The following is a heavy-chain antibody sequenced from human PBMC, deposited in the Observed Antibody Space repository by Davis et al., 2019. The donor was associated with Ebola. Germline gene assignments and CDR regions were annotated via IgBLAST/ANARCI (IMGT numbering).Heavy chain of an antibody. CDR3: ARDLGNSATVRYPIDY. CDR2: MNPNSGNT. CDR1: GYTFTSYD. J-gene: IGHJ4*02. V-gene: IGHV1-8*01. Sequence: AASVKVSCKASGYTFTSYDINWVRQATGQGLEWMGWMNPNSGNTGYAQKFQGRVTMTRNTSISTAYMELSSLRSEDTAVYYCARDLGNSATVRYPIDYWGQGTLVTVSS. D-gene: IGHD4-11*01.